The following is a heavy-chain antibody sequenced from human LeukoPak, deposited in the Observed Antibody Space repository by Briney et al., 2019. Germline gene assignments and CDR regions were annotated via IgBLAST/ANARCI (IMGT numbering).Heavy chain of an antibody. CDR2: IYCSGST. Sequence: SSETLSLTCTVSGGSISSSSYYWGWIRQPPGKGLGWIGSIYCSGSTYYNPSLKSRVTISVDTSKNQFSLKLSSVTAADTAVYYCARRWYSYGYGLFDYWGQGTLVTVSS. CDR1: GGSISSSSYY. V-gene: IGHV4-39*01. J-gene: IGHJ4*02. CDR3: ARRWYSYGYGLFDY. D-gene: IGHD5-18*01.